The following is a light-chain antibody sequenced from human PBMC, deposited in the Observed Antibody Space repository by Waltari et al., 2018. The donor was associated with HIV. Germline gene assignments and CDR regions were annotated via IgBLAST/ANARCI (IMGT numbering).Light chain of an antibody. Sequence: DIQMTQSPSTLSASVGASVTITCRASQSISSWLAWYQQKPGKAPKLLIYKASSLESGVPSRFSGSGSGTEFTLTISSLQPDDFATYFCQQYNSYSFGQGTKLEIK. CDR3: QQYNSYS. CDR1: QSISSW. V-gene: IGKV1-5*03. J-gene: IGKJ2*03. CDR2: KAS.